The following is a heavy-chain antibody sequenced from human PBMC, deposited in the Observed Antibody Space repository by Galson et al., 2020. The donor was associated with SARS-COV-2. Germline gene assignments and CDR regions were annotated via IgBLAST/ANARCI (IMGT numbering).Heavy chain of an antibody. CDR1: GFTFSNYD. CDR2: ISSSYRYI. Sequence: GESLKISCAASGFTFSNYDMNWVRQAPGKGLEWVSYISSSYRYIYYADSVKGRFTIPRHNAKNSLFLQMNSLRVDDTAVYYCARDLPTQPGCWGQGTLVTVSS. J-gene: IGHJ4*02. CDR3: ARDLPTQPGC. D-gene: IGHD6-19*01. V-gene: IGHV3-21*01.